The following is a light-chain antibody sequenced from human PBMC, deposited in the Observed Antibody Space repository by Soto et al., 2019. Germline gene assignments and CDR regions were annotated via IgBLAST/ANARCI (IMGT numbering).Light chain of an antibody. CDR3: QQYGSSPPIA. Sequence: EMVLTQSAGTLSLSPGEGATLSCRASQGIGDTLAWYQQKPGQAPRLLIYDAFSRATGIPDRFSGSGSGTDFTLTISRLEPEDSAVYYCQQYGSSPPIAFGQGTRLEIK. CDR2: DAF. J-gene: IGKJ5*01. V-gene: IGKV3-20*01. CDR1: QGIGDT.